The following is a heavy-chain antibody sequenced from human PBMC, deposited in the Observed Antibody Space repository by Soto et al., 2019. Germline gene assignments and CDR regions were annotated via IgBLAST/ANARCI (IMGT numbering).Heavy chain of an antibody. V-gene: IGHV1-3*01. CDR3: AKDFDYYYYAMDV. Sequence: QVQLVQSGAEMKKPGASVKVSCKASGYSFTSYAIHWVRQAPGQTLEWMGWINAGNGNTKYSEKLQDRVTITGDTSASTAYMELSSLISEDTAVYYCAKDFDYYYYAMDVWGQGTTVTVSS. CDR1: GYSFTSYA. D-gene: IGHD3-3*01. J-gene: IGHJ6*02. CDR2: INAGNGNT.